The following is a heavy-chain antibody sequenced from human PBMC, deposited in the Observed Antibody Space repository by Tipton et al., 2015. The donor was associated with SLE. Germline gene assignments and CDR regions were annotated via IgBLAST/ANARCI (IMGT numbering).Heavy chain of an antibody. V-gene: IGHV4-39*01. J-gene: IGHJ4*02. CDR2: TSYSGST. CDR3: ARGGGRDGYNFDY. D-gene: IGHD5-24*01. Sequence: TLSLTCTVSGGSISSSSYYWGWIRQPPGKGLEWIGSTSYSGSTYHNPSLRRRVTISVDTSKNQFSLKLRSVTAADTAVYYCARGGGRDGYNFDYWGQGTLVTVSS. CDR1: GGSISSSSYY.